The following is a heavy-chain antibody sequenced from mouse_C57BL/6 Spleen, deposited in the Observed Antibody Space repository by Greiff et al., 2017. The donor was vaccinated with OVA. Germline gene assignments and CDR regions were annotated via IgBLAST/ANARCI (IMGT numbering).Heavy chain of an antibody. CDR3: ARGGDYYGFDY. CDR2: INPGSGGT. D-gene: IGHD1-1*01. J-gene: IGHJ2*01. V-gene: IGHV1-54*01. CDR1: GYAFTNYL. Sequence: QVQLQQSGAELVRPGTSVKVSCKASGYAFTNYLIEWVKQRPGQGLEWIGVINPGSGGTNYNEKFKGKATLTADKSSSTAYMQLSSLTSEDSAVYFCARGGDYYGFDYWGQGTTLTVSS.